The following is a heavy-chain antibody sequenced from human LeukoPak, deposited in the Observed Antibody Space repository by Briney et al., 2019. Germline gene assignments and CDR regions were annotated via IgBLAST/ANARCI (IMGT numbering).Heavy chain of an antibody. J-gene: IGHJ4*02. CDR2: IYPGDSDT. CDR3: ARRLLYYYDSSGYFDY. V-gene: IGHV5-51*01. CDR1: GYSFTSYW. Sequence: GESLKISCKGSGYSFTSYWIGWVRQMPGKGLEWMGIIYPGDSDTRYSPSFQGQVTISADKSISTAYLQWSSLKASDTALYYCARRLLYYYDSSGYFDYWGQGTLATVSS. D-gene: IGHD3-22*01.